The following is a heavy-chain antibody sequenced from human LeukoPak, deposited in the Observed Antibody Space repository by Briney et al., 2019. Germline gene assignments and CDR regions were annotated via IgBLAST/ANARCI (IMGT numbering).Heavy chain of an antibody. CDR1: GFTFTEYS. CDR2: ISDRSSTI. V-gene: IGHV3-48*04. Sequence: GGSLRLSCAASGFTFTEYSIIWVRQAPGKGLEWVSFISDISDRSSTIHYADSVKGRFTISRDNAERSVCLQMNSLRADDTAVYYCARVRGPTLKTCYMDVWGTGTTVTVSS. D-gene: IGHD3-10*01. CDR3: ARVRGPTLKTCYMDV. J-gene: IGHJ6*03.